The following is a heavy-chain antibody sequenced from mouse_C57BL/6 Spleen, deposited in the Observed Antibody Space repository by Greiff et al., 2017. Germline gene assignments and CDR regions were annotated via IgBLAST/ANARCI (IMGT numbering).Heavy chain of an antibody. V-gene: IGHV1-82*01. J-gene: IGHJ2*01. CDR3: ARGYDNNGSAMDY. CDR2: IYPGGGTT. Sequence: QVQLQQSGPELVKPGASVKISCKASGYAFSSSWMNWVKQRPGKGLEWIGRIYPGGGTTKYNGKFKGKATLPADKSSSTDYMQRSRMKSEDSAVYCCARGYDNNGSAMDYWGQGTTVTVSS. D-gene: IGHD6-1*01. CDR1: GYAFSSSW.